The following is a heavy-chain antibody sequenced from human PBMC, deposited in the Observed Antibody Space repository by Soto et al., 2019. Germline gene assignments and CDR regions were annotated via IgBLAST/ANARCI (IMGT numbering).Heavy chain of an antibody. CDR1: GGTFSRYA. CDR2: IIPIFGTA. J-gene: IGHJ5*02. Sequence: QVQLVQSGAEVKKPGSSVKVSCKASGGTFSRYAISWVRQAPGQWLEWMGGIIPIFGTANYAHKCQGRVTITADESTSTAYMELSSLRFEDTAVYYCARAIVGPTTTGWLDPWGQGTLVTVSS. V-gene: IGHV1-69*01. D-gene: IGHD1-26*01. CDR3: ARAIVGPTTTGWLDP.